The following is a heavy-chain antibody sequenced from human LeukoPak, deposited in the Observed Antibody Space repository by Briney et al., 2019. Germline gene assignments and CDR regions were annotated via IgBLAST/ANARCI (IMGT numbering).Heavy chain of an antibody. J-gene: IGHJ4*02. CDR1: RFTFSNYG. CDR3: ANPQSRGYDYLNY. D-gene: IGHD5-12*01. V-gene: IGHV3-NL1*01. CDR2: VTSGGGEK. Sequence: GMSLRLSCAGSRFTFSNYGMHWVRQAPGKGLECGAAVTSGGGEKHYGESVRGRFTISRDNSKNMLYLQMNSLRVEDTAVYYCANPQSRGYDYLNYWGQGTLVCVSS.